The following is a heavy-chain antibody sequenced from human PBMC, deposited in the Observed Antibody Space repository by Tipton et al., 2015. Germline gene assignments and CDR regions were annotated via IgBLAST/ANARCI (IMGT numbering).Heavy chain of an antibody. CDR1: GYAFTTYG. J-gene: IGHJ4*02. Sequence: QLVQSGAEVKRPGASVTVSCKGSGYAFTTYGINWVRQAPGQGLEWMGWISTYNGNTIYAQNLQGRVIMTTDTSTNTAYMELRSLRSDDTAMYYCARKTGLVGATADFWGQGTLVTVSS. V-gene: IGHV1-18*01. D-gene: IGHD1-26*01. CDR2: ISTYNGNT. CDR3: ARKTGLVGATADF.